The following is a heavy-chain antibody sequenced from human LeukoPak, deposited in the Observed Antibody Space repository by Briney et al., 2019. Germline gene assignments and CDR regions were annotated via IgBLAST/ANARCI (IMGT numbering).Heavy chain of an antibody. J-gene: IGHJ4*02. V-gene: IGHV3-30*02. CDR2: IRYDGINK. CDR3: ARARVTSIAAADYLDY. Sequence: GGSLRLSCAASAFTFSSYGMHWVRQAPGKGLEWVAFIRYDGINKYYADSVEGRISISRDNSKNTLYLQMNSLRAEDTAVYYCARARVTSIAAADYLDYWGQGTLVTVSS. D-gene: IGHD6-13*01. CDR1: AFTFSSYG.